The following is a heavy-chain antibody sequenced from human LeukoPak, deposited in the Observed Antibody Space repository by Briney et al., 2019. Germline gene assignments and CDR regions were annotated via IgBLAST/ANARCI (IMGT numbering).Heavy chain of an antibody. CDR3: TKNGRAGGGYDY. Sequence: GGSLRLSCAASGFTVSSNYMSWVRQAPGKGLEWVSVIYSGGSTYYADSVKGRFTISRDNSKNTLYLQMNSLRVEDTAVYYCTKNGRAGGGYDYWGQGTLVTVSS. D-gene: IGHD5-12*01. CDR1: GFTVSSNY. J-gene: IGHJ4*02. V-gene: IGHV3-53*01. CDR2: IYSGGST.